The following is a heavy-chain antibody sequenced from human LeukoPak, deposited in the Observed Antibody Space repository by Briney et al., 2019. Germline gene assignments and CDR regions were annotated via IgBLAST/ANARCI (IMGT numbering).Heavy chain of an antibody. V-gene: IGHV4-34*01. D-gene: IGHD1-1*01. Sequence: PSETLSLTCAISGGSFTDYYWSRIRQPPGKGLGWIGDINDSGSTNSSPSLKSRVVISSDASKSQLFLKLSPVTAADTATYFCARAGRGTSSRALDYWGQGTLVTVSS. CDR2: INDSGST. J-gene: IGHJ4*02. CDR3: ARAGRGTSSRALDY. CDR1: GGSFTDYY.